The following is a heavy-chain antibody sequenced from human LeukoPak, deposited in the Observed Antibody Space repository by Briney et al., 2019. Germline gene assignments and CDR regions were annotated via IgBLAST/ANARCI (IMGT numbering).Heavy chain of an antibody. Sequence: GASVKVSCKASGYTFTGYYMHWVRQAPGQGLEWMGWINPNSGGTNYAQKFQGRVTMTRDTSISTAYMELSRLRSDDTAVYYCARVLGTSGSYNDYWGQGTLVTVSS. J-gene: IGHJ4*02. CDR3: ARVLGTSGSYNDY. D-gene: IGHD3-10*01. CDR1: GYTFTGYY. V-gene: IGHV1-2*02. CDR2: INPNSGGT.